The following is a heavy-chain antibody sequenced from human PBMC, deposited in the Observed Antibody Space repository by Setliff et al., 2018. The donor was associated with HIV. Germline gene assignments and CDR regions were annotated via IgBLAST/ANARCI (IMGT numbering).Heavy chain of an antibody. D-gene: IGHD5-18*01. J-gene: IGHJ4*02. CDR1: GFTFSSYG. Sequence: GGSLRLSCAASGFTFSSYGMYWVRQTPGKGLECVAVIWYDGSNEYYAESVKGRFTISRDNSKNSLYLQMNSLIAEDTALYYCAKAYVDTGMIPAYWGQGTLVTVSS. CDR2: IWYDGSNE. V-gene: IGHV3-30*02. CDR3: AKAYVDTGMIPAY.